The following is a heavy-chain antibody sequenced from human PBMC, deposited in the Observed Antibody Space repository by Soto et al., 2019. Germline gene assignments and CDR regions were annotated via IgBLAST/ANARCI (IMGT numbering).Heavy chain of an antibody. J-gene: IGHJ3*02. CDR1: GDSVSSNSAA. CDR2: TYYRSKWYN. D-gene: IGHD6-13*01. CDR3: VRGAAAAGTRAFDI. Sequence: PSQTLSLTWAISGDSVSSNSAAWDWIRQSPSRGLEWLGRTYYRSKWYNDYAISVKSRITINPDTSKNQFSLQLNSVTPDDTAVYYCVRGAAAAGTRAFDIWGQGTMVTVSS. V-gene: IGHV6-1*01.